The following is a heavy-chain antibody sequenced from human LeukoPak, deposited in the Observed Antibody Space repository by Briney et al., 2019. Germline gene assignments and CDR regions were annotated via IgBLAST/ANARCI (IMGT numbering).Heavy chain of an antibody. J-gene: IGHJ3*02. CDR2: ISSSGSTI. Sequence: GGSLRLSCAASGFTFSSYEMNWVRQAPGKGLEWVSYISSSGSTIYYADSVKGRFTISRDNAKNSLYLQTNSLRAEDTAVYYCARDLRIAVAGDAFDIWGQGTMVTVSS. V-gene: IGHV3-48*03. CDR1: GFTFSSYE. D-gene: IGHD6-19*01. CDR3: ARDLRIAVAGDAFDI.